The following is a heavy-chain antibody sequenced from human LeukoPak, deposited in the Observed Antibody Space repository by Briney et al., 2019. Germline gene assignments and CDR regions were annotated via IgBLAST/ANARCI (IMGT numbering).Heavy chain of an antibody. CDR1: GFTFSSYA. D-gene: IGHD2-15*01. CDR2: ISGSGGST. V-gene: IGHV3-23*01. Sequence: GGSLRLSCAASGFTFSSYAMSWVRQAPGKGLEWVSAISGSGGSTYYADSVKGRFTISRDNSKNTLYLQMNSLRAGDTAVYYCAKMKGYCSGGSCYRRYYFDYWGQGTLVTVSS. J-gene: IGHJ4*02. CDR3: AKMKGYCSGGSCYRRYYFDY.